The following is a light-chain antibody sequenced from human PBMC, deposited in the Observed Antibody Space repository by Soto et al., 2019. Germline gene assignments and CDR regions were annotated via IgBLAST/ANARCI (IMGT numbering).Light chain of an antibody. V-gene: IGKV3D-20*02. Sequence: EIVLTQSPGTLSLSPWEGATLSCRASQSVSSSYIAWYQQRPGQTPSLLIYGASTRATGIPDRFSGSGSGTHFTLTISRLEPGDFAVYYCQQRSYWPPITFGQGTRLENK. CDR2: GAS. CDR1: QSVSSSY. J-gene: IGKJ5*01. CDR3: QQRSYWPPIT.